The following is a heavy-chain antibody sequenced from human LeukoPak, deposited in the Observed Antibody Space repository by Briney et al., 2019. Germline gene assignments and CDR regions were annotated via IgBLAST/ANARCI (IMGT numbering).Heavy chain of an antibody. J-gene: IGHJ6*02. CDR1: GFTFDDYA. CDR2: ITWNRDSI. V-gene: IGHV3-9*01. Sequence: GGSLRLSCAASGFTFDDYAMHWVRQAPGKGLEWVSGITWNRDSIGYGDSVKGRFTISRDNVKSVLYLQMTSLRPEDTALYYCAKDLSSAITSALVLDVWGQGTTVIVSS. CDR3: AKDLSSAITSALVLDV. D-gene: IGHD3-22*01.